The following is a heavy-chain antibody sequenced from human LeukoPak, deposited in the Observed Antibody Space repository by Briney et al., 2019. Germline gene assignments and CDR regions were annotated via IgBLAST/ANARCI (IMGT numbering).Heavy chain of an antibody. Sequence: GGSLRLSCAASGFAFSRSGMNWVRQAPGKGLEWVAIIWYDGSGEYYADSVKGRFTISKDNLKNTLYLQMNSLRAEDTAVYYCATLSFGDTDYWGQGTVVTVSS. CDR3: ATLSFGDTDY. J-gene: IGHJ4*02. V-gene: IGHV3-33*01. D-gene: IGHD2-21*02. CDR2: IWYDGSGE. CDR1: GFAFSRSG.